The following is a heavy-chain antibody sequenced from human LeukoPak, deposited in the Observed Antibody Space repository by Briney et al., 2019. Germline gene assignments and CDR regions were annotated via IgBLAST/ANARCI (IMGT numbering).Heavy chain of an antibody. V-gene: IGHV3-23*01. CDR2: VSDSGGTT. J-gene: IGHJ4*02. CDR3: AKDARRYRGWYFFDH. Sequence: PGGSLRLSCVASGFTFSNLAMCWVRQAPGKGLEWVSVVSDSGGTTYYADSVKGRFTISRDNSTNTLYLQMNSLRADDTAVYYCAKDARRYRGWYFFDHWGQGTLVTVSS. CDR1: GFTFSNLA. D-gene: IGHD6-19*01.